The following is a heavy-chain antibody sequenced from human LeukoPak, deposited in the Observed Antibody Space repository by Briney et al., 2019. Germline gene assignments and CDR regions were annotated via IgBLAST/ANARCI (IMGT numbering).Heavy chain of an antibody. CDR1: GFTFSSYG. CDR3: AKDLPLYYDSSGYYPYDAFDI. J-gene: IGHJ3*02. D-gene: IGHD3-22*01. CDR2: ISGSGGST. V-gene: IGHV3-23*01. Sequence: GGSLRLSCAASGFTFSSYGMSWVRQAPGKGLEWVSAISGSGGSTYYADSVKGRFTISRDNSKNTLYLQMNSLRAEDTAVYYCAKDLPLYYDSSGYYPYDAFDIWGQGTMVTVSS.